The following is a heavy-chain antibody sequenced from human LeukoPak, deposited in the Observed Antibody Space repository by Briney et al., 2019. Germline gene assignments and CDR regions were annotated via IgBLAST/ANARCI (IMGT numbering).Heavy chain of an antibody. CDR3: ARDSRRYSSSWYDTDNLFDP. J-gene: IGHJ5*02. CDR2: IYTSGST. CDR1: GGSISSYY. V-gene: IGHV4-4*07. Sequence: PSETLSLNCTVSGGSISSYYWSWIRQPAGKGLEWIGRIYTSGSTNYNPSLKSRVTMSVDTSKNQFSLKLSSVTAADTAVYYCARDSRRYSSSWYDTDNLFDPWGQGTLVTVSS. D-gene: IGHD6-13*01.